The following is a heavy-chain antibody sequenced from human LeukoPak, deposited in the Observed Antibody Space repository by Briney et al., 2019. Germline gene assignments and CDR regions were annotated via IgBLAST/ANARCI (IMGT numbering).Heavy chain of an antibody. J-gene: IGHJ6*03. CDR2: ISSSSSYI. Sequence: ETLSLTCTVSGGSISSYYWSWIRQPPGKGLEWVSSISSSSSYIYYADSVKGRFTISRDNAKNSLYLQMNSLRAEDTAVYYCARDQVYYYYYYMDVWGKGTTVTVSS. V-gene: IGHV3-21*01. CDR3: ARDQVYYYYYYMDV. CDR1: GGSISSYY.